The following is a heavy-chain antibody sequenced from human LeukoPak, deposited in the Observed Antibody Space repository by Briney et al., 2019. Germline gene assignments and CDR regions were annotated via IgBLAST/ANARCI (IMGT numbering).Heavy chain of an antibody. CDR1: GFTFSNYN. Sequence: GGSLRLSYAASGFTFSNYNMNWVRQAPGKGLEWVSSFLSSSSYIYYADSVKGRFTISRDDAKNSLYLQMNSLRAEDTAVYYCARGQVWYQLLYDYFDSWGQGTLVTVSS. J-gene: IGHJ4*02. CDR2: FLSSSSYI. V-gene: IGHV3-21*01. CDR3: ARGQVWYQLLYDYFDS. D-gene: IGHD2-2*02.